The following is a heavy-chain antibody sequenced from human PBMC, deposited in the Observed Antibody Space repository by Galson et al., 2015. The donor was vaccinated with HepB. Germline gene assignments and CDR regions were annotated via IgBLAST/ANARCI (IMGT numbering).Heavy chain of an antibody. CDR3: GRHLRKGSSWYGFDY. D-gene: IGHD6-13*01. J-gene: IGHJ4*02. CDR2: IYPSGGT. V-gene: IGHV4-39*01. Sequence: SENLSLTCSVSGGSITINSWYWGWIRQPPGRGLEWIGSIYPSGGTYYNPSLKSRVTISVDTSKNKFFLRLNSVTAADTAVYYCGRHLRKGSSWYGFDYWGQGTLVTVSS. CDR1: GGSITINSWY.